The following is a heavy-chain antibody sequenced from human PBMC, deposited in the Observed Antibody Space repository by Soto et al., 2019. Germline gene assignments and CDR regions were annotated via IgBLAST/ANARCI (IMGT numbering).Heavy chain of an antibody. V-gene: IGHV3-30*18. J-gene: IGHJ6*02. CDR3: AKDSKEYYDFWSGYPNYGMDV. D-gene: IGHD3-3*01. Sequence: PWWSLRLSCSASGFTFSSYGMHWFRQAPGKGLEWVAVISYDGSNKYYADSVKGRFTISRDNSKNTLYLQMNSLRAEDTAVYYCAKDSKEYYDFWSGYPNYGMDVWGQGTTVTVSS. CDR2: ISYDGSNK. CDR1: GFTFSSYG.